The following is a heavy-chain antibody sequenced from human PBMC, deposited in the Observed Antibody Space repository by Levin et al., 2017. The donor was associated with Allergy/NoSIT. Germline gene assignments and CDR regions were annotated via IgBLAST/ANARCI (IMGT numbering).Heavy chain of an antibody. CDR2: INEDGSTI. Sequence: HPGGSLRLSCAASGFSVSRYWMHWVRQAPGKGLAWVSRINEDGSTINYADSVEGRFTISRDSAKNTLYLQMNSLRVEDAAVYYCTRDTFGGDDYWGQGTMVTVSS. CDR1: GFSVSRYW. V-gene: IGHV3-74*01. CDR3: TRDTFGGDDY. J-gene: IGHJ4*02. D-gene: IGHD3-3*01.